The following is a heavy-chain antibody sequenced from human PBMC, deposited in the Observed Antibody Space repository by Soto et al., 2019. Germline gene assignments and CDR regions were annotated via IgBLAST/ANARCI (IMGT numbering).Heavy chain of an antibody. D-gene: IGHD2-15*01. CDR2: INAGNGNT. CDR1: GYTFTSDA. CDR3: ARGYYCSGGSCPYGIDV. Sequence: QVQLVQSGAEVKKPGASVKVSCKASGYTFTSDAMHWVRQAPGQRLEWMGWINAGNGNTKYSQKFQGRVTITRDTSASTAYMELSSLRSEDTAVYYCARGYYCSGGSCPYGIDVWGQGTTVTVSS. V-gene: IGHV1-3*01. J-gene: IGHJ6*02.